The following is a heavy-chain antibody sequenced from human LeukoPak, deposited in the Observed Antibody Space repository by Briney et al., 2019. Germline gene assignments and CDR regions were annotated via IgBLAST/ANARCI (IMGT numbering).Heavy chain of an antibody. J-gene: IGHJ4*02. D-gene: IGHD6-13*01. V-gene: IGHV4-39*01. CDR1: GGSISSSNYY. CDR2: FYYSGST. Sequence: SETLSLTCTVSGGSISSSNYYWGWIRQPPGRGLEWIGSFYYSGSTYYNPSLRSRVTISVVTSKNQFSLRLSSVTATDTAVYYCARRLAGTEDYWGQGTLVTVSS. CDR3: ARRLAGTEDY.